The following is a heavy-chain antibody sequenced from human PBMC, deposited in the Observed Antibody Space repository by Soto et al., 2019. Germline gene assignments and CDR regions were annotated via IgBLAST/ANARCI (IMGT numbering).Heavy chain of an antibody. CDR2: IYWDDDK. Sequence: QITLRESGPTLVKPTQTLTLTCSFSGFSLNTRRVGVGWLRQPPGKALAWLALIYWDDDKRYSTSLKSRLTVSKDTYKNQVVLTMTNMDHVDTATYYCARRFSSSDTWFDLWGQGTLLTVS. CDR3: ARRFSSSDTWFDL. CDR1: GFSLNTRRVG. D-gene: IGHD6-25*01. J-gene: IGHJ5*02. V-gene: IGHV2-5*02.